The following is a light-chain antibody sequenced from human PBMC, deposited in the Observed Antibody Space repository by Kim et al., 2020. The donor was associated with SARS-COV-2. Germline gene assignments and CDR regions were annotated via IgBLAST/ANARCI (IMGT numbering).Light chain of an antibody. CDR1: QNIKSY. CDR3: QQSYSTPLT. J-gene: IGKJ4*01. V-gene: IGKV1-39*01. Sequence: DIQMTQSPSSLSASVGDGVTITCRASQNIKSYLSWYQQKPGKAPNLLIYAASSLQSGIPSRFSGSGSGTDFTLNISSLQPEDFATYYCQQSYSTPLTFGGGTKVDIK. CDR2: AAS.